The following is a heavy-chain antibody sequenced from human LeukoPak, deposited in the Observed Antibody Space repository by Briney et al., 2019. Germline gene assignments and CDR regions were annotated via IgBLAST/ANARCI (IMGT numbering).Heavy chain of an antibody. CDR2: IYYSGST. V-gene: IGHV4-59*01. CDR3: ARWEMPAYGMDV. Sequence: TPSETLSLSCTVSGGSISSYYWSWIRQPPGKGLEWIGYIYYSGSTNYNPSLKSRVTISVDTSKNQFSLKLSSVTAADTAVYYCARWEMPAYGMDVWGQGTTVTVSS. D-gene: IGHD1-26*01. CDR1: GGSISSYY. J-gene: IGHJ6*02.